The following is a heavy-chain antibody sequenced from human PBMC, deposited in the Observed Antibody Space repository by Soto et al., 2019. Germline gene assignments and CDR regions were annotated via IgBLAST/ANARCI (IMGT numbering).Heavy chain of an antibody. J-gene: IGHJ4*01. CDR3: FGVMAATLDY. Sequence: SETLSLTCSVSGGSIKNTNYHWGWIRQPPGKGLEWIGALYYRGATDYNPSLKTRVTISVDTSKNQLSLNLSSVTAADTAVYYCFGVMAATLDYWGQGTLVTVSS. D-gene: IGHD2-21*02. V-gene: IGHV4-39*01. CDR2: LYYRGAT. CDR1: GGSIKNTNYH.